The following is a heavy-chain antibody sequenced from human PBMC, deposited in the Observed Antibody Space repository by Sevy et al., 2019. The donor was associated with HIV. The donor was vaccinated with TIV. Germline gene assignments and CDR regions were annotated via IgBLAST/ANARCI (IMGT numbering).Heavy chain of an antibody. Sequence: GGSLRLSCAASGFTFSSYAMHWVRQAPGKGLEWVAVISYDGSNNYYADSVKGRFTISRDNSKNTLYLQMNSLRAEDTAVYYCARGGSGSYYVGFDYWGQGTLVTVSS. CDR1: GFTFSSYA. D-gene: IGHD3-10*01. CDR2: ISYDGSNN. J-gene: IGHJ4*02. CDR3: ARGGSGSYYVGFDY. V-gene: IGHV3-30-3*01.